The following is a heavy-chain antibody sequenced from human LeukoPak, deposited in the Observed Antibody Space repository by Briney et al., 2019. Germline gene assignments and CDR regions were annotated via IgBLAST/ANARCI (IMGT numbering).Heavy chain of an antibody. D-gene: IGHD3-10*01. CDR1: GYTFSRFY. CDR2: INPDSGGT. CDR3: ARYHRDGSVPFDY. V-gene: IGHV1-2*02. Sequence: ASVKVSCKASGYTFSRFYTHWVRQAPGQGLEWMGWINPDSGGTDYAQKFQGRVTMTRDTSISTAYMELSSLTSDDAAVYYCARYHRDGSVPFDYWGQGTLVTVSS. J-gene: IGHJ4*02.